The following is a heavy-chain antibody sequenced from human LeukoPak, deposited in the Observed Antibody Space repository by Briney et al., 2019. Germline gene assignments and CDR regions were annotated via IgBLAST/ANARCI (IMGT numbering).Heavy chain of an antibody. CDR3: ARRVATDWYFDL. Sequence: PGGSLRLSCAASGFTFSSYNMNWVRQAPGKGLEWVSSISSSSNYIYYADSLKGRFTISRDNAKNSLSLQMNSLRAEDTPVYYCARRVATDWYFDLWGRGTLVTVSS. CDR2: ISSSSNYI. CDR1: GFTFSSYN. V-gene: IGHV3-21*01. D-gene: IGHD5-12*01. J-gene: IGHJ2*01.